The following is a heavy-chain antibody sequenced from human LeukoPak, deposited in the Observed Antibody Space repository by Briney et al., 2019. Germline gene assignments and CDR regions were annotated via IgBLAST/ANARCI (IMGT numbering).Heavy chain of an antibody. Sequence: GRSLRLSCAASGFTFDDYAMHWVRQAPGKGLEWVSGISWNSGSIGYADSVKGRFTISRDNSKNSLYLQMNSLRTDDSALYYCAKDMRDTSGSLPDFWGQGTLVTVSS. CDR1: GFTFDDYA. D-gene: IGHD3-10*01. CDR3: AKDMRDTSGSLPDF. V-gene: IGHV3-9*01. J-gene: IGHJ4*02. CDR2: ISWNSGSI.